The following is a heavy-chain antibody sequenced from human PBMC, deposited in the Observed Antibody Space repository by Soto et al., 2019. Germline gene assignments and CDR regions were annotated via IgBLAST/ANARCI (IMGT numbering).Heavy chain of an antibody. Sequence: TGGSLRLSCAASGFTFSSYWMSWVRQAPWKGLEWVANIKQDGSEKYYVDSVKGRFTISRDNAKNSLYLQMNSLRAEDTAVYYCARKGTTILGKPPNRLYFDLWGRGTLVTVSS. D-gene: IGHD4-4*01. V-gene: IGHV3-7*03. CDR2: IKQDGSEK. CDR3: ARKGTTILGKPPNRLYFDL. J-gene: IGHJ2*01. CDR1: GFTFSSYW.